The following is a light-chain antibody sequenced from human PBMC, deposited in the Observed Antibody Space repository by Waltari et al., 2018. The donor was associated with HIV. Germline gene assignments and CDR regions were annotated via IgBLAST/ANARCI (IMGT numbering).Light chain of an antibody. CDR2: SNN. CDR1: SSNIGSNP. J-gene: IGLJ1*01. V-gene: IGLV1-44*01. CDR3: AAWDDSLHGYV. Sequence: QSVLTQPPSASGTPGQRVTIPCSGSSSNIGSNPINWYRQLPGTAPKLLIYSNNQGPSGVPDRFSGSKSGTSASLAISGLQSEDEADYYCAAWDDSLHGYVFGTGTKVTVV.